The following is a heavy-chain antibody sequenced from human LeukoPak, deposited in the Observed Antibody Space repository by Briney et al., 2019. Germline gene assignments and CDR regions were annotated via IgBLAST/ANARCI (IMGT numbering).Heavy chain of an antibody. CDR1: GFTFSDYY. J-gene: IGHJ4*02. CDR3: ATGPSGYFFSY. Sequence: GGSLRLSCAAPGFTFSDYYMTWIRQAPGQGPEWISYISSSGGTIFYADFVKGRFTISRDNGKNSLYLQMNSLRAEDTAVYYCATGPSGYFFSYWGQGTLVTVSS. D-gene: IGHD2-8*02. CDR2: ISSSGGTI. V-gene: IGHV3-11*04.